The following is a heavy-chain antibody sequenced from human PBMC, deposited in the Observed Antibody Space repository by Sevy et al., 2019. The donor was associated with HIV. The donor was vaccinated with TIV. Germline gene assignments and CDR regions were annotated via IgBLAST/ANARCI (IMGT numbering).Heavy chain of an antibody. CDR3: ARNYYDSSCYYFGGNPFDI. D-gene: IGHD3-22*01. CDR2: ISSSSATI. Sequence: GGSLRLSCAASGFNFSTSSMNWLRQAPGGGLEWLSYISSSSATIYYTDSVKGRFTISRDNAKNSLYLQMTTLRDEDTSVYYCARNYYDSSCYYFGGNPFDIWGQGTMVTVSS. J-gene: IGHJ3*02. V-gene: IGHV3-48*02. CDR1: GFNFSTSS.